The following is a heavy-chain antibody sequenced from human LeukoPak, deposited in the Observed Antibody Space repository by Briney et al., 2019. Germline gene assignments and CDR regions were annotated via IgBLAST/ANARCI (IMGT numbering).Heavy chain of an antibody. CDR3: ARVSLVRGAPDYYFDY. Sequence: SQTLSLTCTVSGGSISSGDYYWSWIRQPAGKGLEWIGRIYTSGSTNYNPSLKSRVTMSVDTSKNQFSLKLSSVTAADTAVYYCARVSLVRGAPDYYFDYWGQGTLVTVSS. J-gene: IGHJ4*02. CDR2: IYTSGST. D-gene: IGHD3-10*01. V-gene: IGHV4-61*02. CDR1: GGSISSGDYY.